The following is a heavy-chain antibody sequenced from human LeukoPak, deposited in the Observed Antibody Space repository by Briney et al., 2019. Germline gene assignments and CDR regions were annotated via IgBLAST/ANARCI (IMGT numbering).Heavy chain of an antibody. J-gene: IGHJ4*02. CDR3: ARGRCSSTSCLFDS. CDR1: GFTFSSNA. Sequence: PGGSLRLSCAVSGFTFSSNAMHWVRHAPGKGQGWVTVISYDGINEYYADSVKGRFTVSRDNSKNTLFLQISSLRAEDTAVYYCARGRCSSTSCLFDSWGQGTLVTVSS. D-gene: IGHD2-2*01. CDR2: ISYDGINE. V-gene: IGHV3-30-3*01.